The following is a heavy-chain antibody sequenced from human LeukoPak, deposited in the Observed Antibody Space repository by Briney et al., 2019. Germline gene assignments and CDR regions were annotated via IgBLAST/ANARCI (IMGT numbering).Heavy chain of an antibody. CDR2: ISAYNGNT. J-gene: IGHJ4*02. CDR3: ARDPIFDYYDSSGYLEY. V-gene: IGHV1-18*01. Sequence: ASVKVSCNASGDTFTSFGISWMRQAPGQGLEWMGWISAYNGNTNYAQKLQGRVTMTTDTSTSTAYMELRSLRSDDTAVYYCARDPIFDYYDSSGYLEYWGQGTLVTVSS. D-gene: IGHD3-22*01. CDR1: GDTFTSFG.